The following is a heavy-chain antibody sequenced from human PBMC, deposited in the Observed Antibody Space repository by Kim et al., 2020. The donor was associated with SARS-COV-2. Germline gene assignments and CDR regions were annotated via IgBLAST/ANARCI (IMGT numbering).Heavy chain of an antibody. CDR1: GFTFSSYG. CDR2: IWYDGSNK. V-gene: IGHV3-33*01. CDR3: ARDDYYDISGYSGGMDV. J-gene: IGHJ6*02. Sequence: GGSLRLSCAASGFTFSSYGMHWVRQAPGKGLEWVAVIWYDGSNKYYADSVKGRFTISRDNSKNTLYLQMNSLRAEDTAVYYCARDDYYDISGYSGGMDVWGQGTTVTASS. D-gene: IGHD3-22*01.